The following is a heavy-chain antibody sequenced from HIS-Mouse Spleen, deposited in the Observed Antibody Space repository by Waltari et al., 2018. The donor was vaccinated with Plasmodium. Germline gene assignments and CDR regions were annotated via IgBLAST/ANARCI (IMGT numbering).Heavy chain of an antibody. CDR1: GFTFSSYG. J-gene: IGHJ4*02. Sequence: EVQLVESGGGLVPPGGSLRLACAASGFTFSSYGMHWVRQAPGKGLVWVSRINSDGSSTSYADSVKGRFTISRDNAKNTLYLQMNSLRAEDTAVYYCARVGDFWSGYCNDYWGQGTLVTVSS. D-gene: IGHD3-3*01. CDR2: INSDGSST. CDR3: ARVGDFWSGYCNDY. V-gene: IGHV3-74*01.